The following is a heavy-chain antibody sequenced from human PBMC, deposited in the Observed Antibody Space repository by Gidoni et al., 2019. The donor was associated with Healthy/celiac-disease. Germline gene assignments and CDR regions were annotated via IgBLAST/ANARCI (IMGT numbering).Heavy chain of an antibody. CDR2: ISSSSSYI. J-gene: IGHJ6*02. V-gene: IGHV3-21*01. CDR1: GFTFSSYS. Sequence: EVQLVESGGGLVKPGGSLRLSCAASGFTFSSYSMNWVRQAPGKGLEWVSSISSSSSYIYYADSVKGRFTISRDNAKNSLYLQMNSLRAEDTAVYYCARYCSSTSCVVGMDVWGQGTTVTVSS. CDR3: ARYCSSTSCVVGMDV. D-gene: IGHD2-2*01.